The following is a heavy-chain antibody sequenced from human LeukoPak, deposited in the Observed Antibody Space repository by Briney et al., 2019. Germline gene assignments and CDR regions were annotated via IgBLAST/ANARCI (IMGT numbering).Heavy chain of an antibody. CDR1: GFVFRNYW. J-gene: IGHJ3*02. CDR3: AKEYCSGGSCYLSRDAFDI. D-gene: IGHD2-15*01. Sequence: GGSLGLSCAASGFVFRNYWMSWVRQAPGKGLEWVANIKPDGTEKYYVDSLKGRFTISRDNTKNSLYLQMNSLRAEDTAVYYCAKEYCSGGSCYLSRDAFDIWGQGTMVTVSS. V-gene: IGHV3-7*03. CDR2: IKPDGTEK.